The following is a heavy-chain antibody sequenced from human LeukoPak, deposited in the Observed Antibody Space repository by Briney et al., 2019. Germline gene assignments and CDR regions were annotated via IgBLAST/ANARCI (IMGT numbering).Heavy chain of an antibody. CDR1: GFTFSSYS. CDR2: IRSSSTFM. D-gene: IGHD1-1*01. Sequence: GGSLRLSCAVSGFTFSSYSLNWVRQAPGKGLEWGSSIRSSSTFMYYADSVKGRFTISRDNAKNALYLQMNSLRAEDTAVYYCFIVNDSLGKTYFDYWGQGTQVIVPS. V-gene: IGHV3-21*01. J-gene: IGHJ4*02. CDR3: FIVNDSLGKTYFDY.